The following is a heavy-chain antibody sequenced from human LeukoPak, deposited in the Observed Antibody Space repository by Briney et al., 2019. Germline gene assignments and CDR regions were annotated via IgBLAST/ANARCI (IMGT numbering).Heavy chain of an antibody. CDR3: ASAEGYSYAEGAFDI. V-gene: IGHV3-23*01. D-gene: IGHD5-18*01. CDR2: ISGSGLST. Sequence: PGGSLRLSCAASRFTFSSYAMSWVRQAPGKGLEWVSAISGSGLSTYYADSVKGRFTISRDNSENTLYLQMNTLRAEDTAVYYCASAEGYSYAEGAFDIWGQGTMVTVSS. CDR1: RFTFSSYA. J-gene: IGHJ3*02.